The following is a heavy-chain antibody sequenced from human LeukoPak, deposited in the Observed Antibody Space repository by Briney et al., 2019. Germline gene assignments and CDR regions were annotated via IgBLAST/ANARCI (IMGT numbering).Heavy chain of an antibody. CDR1: GFTVSSNY. J-gene: IGHJ3*02. CDR3: ARGSVVGFGAFDI. Sequence: GGSLRLSCAASGFTVSSNYMSWVRQAPGKGLEWVSVIYSGGSTYYADSVKGRFTISRDNSKNTLYLQMNSLRAEGTAVYYCARGSVVGFGAFDIWGQGTMVTVSS. CDR2: IYSGGST. D-gene: IGHD4-23*01. V-gene: IGHV3-53*01.